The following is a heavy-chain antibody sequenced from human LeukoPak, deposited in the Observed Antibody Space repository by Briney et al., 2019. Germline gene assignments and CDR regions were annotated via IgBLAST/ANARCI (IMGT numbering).Heavy chain of an antibody. J-gene: IGHJ4*02. CDR3: ARGPSYGGISDY. Sequence: GASVKVSCKASGYTFTSYAMHWVRQAPGQRLEWMGWINAGNGNTKYSQKFQGRVTITRDTSASTAYMELSSLRSEDTAVYYCARGPSYGGISDYWGQGTLVTVSS. CDR1: GYTFTSYA. CDR2: INAGNGNT. D-gene: IGHD4-23*01. V-gene: IGHV1-3*01.